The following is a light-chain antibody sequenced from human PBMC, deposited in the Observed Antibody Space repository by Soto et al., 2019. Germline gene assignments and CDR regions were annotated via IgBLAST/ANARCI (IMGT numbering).Light chain of an antibody. J-gene: IGKJ3*01. CDR1: QSVLYSSNNKNY. CDR3: QQYYSTPQ. Sequence: DIVMTQSPDSLAVSLGERATINCKSSQSVLYSSNNKNYLAWYQQKPGQPPKLLIYWASTRESGVPDRFSGRGSGTDFTLPISSLQAEDVAVYYWQQYYSTPQFCPGTKVDIK. CDR2: WAS. V-gene: IGKV4-1*01.